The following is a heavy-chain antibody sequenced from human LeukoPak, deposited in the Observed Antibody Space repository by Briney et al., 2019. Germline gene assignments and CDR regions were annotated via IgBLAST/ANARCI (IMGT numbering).Heavy chain of an antibody. Sequence: GGSLRLSCAASGFTFSSYAMSWVRQVPGKGLEWVSAITDAVGSTHYADSVKGRFTISSDSSKNTVYLQMNSLRPEDMAVYYCAKEIFSGLLYIDYWGQGTLVTVSS. J-gene: IGHJ4*02. CDR2: ITDAVGST. CDR3: AKEIFSGLLYIDY. V-gene: IGHV3-23*01. CDR1: GFTFSSYA. D-gene: IGHD5-12*01.